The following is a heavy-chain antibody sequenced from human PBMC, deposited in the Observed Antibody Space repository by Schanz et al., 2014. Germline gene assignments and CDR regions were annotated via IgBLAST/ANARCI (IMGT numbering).Heavy chain of an antibody. CDR2: ISGYNGNT. V-gene: IGHV1-18*04. CDR1: GYTFRHYG. J-gene: IGHJ4*02. CDR3: ARDFSAYVGNYFDY. D-gene: IGHD5-12*01. Sequence: QVQLVQSGGEVKKPGASVKVSCKASGYTFRHYGISWLRQAPGQGLEWMGYISGYNGNTNYAPKVQDRVTMTTDTSTSTAYMELRSLRSEDTAVYYCARDFSAYVGNYFDYWGQGTLVTVSS.